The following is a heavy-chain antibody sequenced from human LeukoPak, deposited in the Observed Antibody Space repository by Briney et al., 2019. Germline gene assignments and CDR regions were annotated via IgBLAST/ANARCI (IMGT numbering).Heavy chain of an antibody. CDR3: ASRKGDGSPYYFDY. Sequence: GGSLRLSCAASGFTFSDYYMSWIRQAPGKGLEWVSYISSSGSTIYYADSVKGRFTISRDNAKNSLYLQMNSLRAEDTAVYYCASRKGDGSPYYFDYWGQGTLVTVSS. D-gene: IGHD2-15*01. CDR1: GFTFSDYY. CDR2: ISSSGSTI. V-gene: IGHV3-11*01. J-gene: IGHJ4*02.